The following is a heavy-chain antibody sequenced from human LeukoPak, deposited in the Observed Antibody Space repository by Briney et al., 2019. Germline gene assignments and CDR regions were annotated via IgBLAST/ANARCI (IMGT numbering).Heavy chain of an antibody. CDR3: TRVGYIDEGIDY. CDR2: ISQDGSGK. Sequence: GGSLRLSCAASGFTFDDYAMHWVRQAPGKGLEWVINISQDGSGKNYADSVEGRFTISRDNAKNSLYLQMNSLRAEDTAIYYCTRVGYIDEGIDYWGQGALVTVSS. CDR1: GFTFDDYA. J-gene: IGHJ4*02. V-gene: IGHV3-7*04. D-gene: IGHD5-24*01.